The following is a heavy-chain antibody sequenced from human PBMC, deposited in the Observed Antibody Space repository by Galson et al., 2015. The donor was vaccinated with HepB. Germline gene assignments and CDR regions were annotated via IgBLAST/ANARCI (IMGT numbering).Heavy chain of an antibody. D-gene: IGHD3-22*01. CDR3: ATLYSHYYDSIG. CDR1: GYSFTSYW. J-gene: IGHJ1*01. CDR2: IDPSDSYT. V-gene: IGHV5-10-1*01. Sequence: QSGAEVKKPGESLRISCKGSGYSFTSYWISWVRQMPGKGLEWMGMIDPSDSYTNYSPSFQGHVTISADKSISTAYLQWSSLKASDTAMYYCATLYSHYYDSIGWGQGTLVTVSS.